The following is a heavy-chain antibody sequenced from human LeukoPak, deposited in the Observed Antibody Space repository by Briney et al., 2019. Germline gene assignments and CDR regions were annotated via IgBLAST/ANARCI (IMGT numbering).Heavy chain of an antibody. V-gene: IGHV3-23*01. Sequence: GGSLRLSCAASGFTFSSYAMSWVRQAPGKGLEWVSAISGSGGRTYYADSVKGRFTISRDNSKNTLYLQMNSLRAEDTAVYYCAKGHKYYYDSSGTYYFDYWGQGTLVTVSS. J-gene: IGHJ4*02. D-gene: IGHD3-22*01. CDR3: AKGHKYYYDSSGTYYFDY. CDR2: ISGSGGRT. CDR1: GFTFSSYA.